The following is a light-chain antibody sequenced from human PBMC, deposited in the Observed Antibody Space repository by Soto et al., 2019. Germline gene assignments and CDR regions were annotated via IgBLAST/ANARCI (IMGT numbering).Light chain of an antibody. CDR2: GNS. V-gene: IGLV1-40*01. CDR3: QSDDSSLSAYVV. CDR1: SSNIGAGYD. Sequence: QLVLTQPPSVSGAPGQRVTISCTGSSSNIGAGYDVHWYQQLPGTAPKLLIYGNSNRPSGVPDRFSGSKSGTSASLAITGLQAEDEADYYCQSDDSSLSAYVVFGGGTKLTVL. J-gene: IGLJ2*01.